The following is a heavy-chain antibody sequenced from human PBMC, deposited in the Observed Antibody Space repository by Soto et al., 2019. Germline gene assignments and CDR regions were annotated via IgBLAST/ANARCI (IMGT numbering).Heavy chain of an antibody. CDR3: ARTRRSNYDYIWGSYRRHAFDI. CDR1: GYTFTGYY. J-gene: IGHJ3*02. Sequence: ASVKVSCKASGYTFTGYYMHCVRQAPGQGLEWMGWINPNSGGTNYAQKFQGWVTMTRDTSISTAYMELSRLRSDDTAVYYCARTRRSNYDYIWGSYRRHAFDIWGQGTMVTVSS. D-gene: IGHD3-16*02. V-gene: IGHV1-2*04. CDR2: INPNSGGT.